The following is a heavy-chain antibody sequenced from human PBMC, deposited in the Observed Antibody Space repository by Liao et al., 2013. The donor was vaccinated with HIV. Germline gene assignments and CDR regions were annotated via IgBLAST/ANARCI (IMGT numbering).Heavy chain of an antibody. CDR1: GGSFSSHY. CDR2: IKHSGST. D-gene: IGHD2-15*01. J-gene: IGHJ6*03. Sequence: QVRLEQWGAGLLKPSETLSLTCAVYGGSFSSHYWSWIRQSPGKGLEWIGEIKHSGSTTHNPSLKSRVTMSVDTSKKQFSLKLSSVTAADTAVYYCARGEGGPPGAHYMDVWGKGTTVTVSS. CDR3: ARGEGGPPGAHYMDV. V-gene: IGHV4-34*02.